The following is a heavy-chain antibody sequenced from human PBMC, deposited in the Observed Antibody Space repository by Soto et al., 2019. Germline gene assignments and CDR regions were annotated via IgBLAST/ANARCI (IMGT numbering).Heavy chain of an antibody. V-gene: IGHV3-15*01. CDR1: GFTFSNAW. CDR2: IKSKTDGGTT. CDR3: TTGSTSTKNY. Sequence: GGSLRLSCAASGFTFSNAWLSWVRQAPGKGLEWVGRIKSKTDGGTTDYTAPVKGRFTISSDDSKNTLYLQMNSLKIEDTAVYYCTTGSTSTKNYWGQGTLVTVSS. D-gene: IGHD6-6*01. J-gene: IGHJ4*02.